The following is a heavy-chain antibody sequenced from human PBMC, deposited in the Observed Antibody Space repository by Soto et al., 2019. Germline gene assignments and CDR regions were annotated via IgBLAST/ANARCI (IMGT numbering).Heavy chain of an antibody. CDR1: GFTFSSYA. CDR2: ISGSGGST. Sequence: GGSLRLSCAASGFTFSSYAMSWVRQAPGKGLEWVSAISGSGGSTYYADSVKGRFTISRDNSKNTLYLQMNSLRAEDTAVYYCAKARRLRFLEWLLWSYFDYWGQGNLVTVSS. D-gene: IGHD3-3*01. V-gene: IGHV3-23*01. CDR3: AKARRLRFLEWLLWSYFDY. J-gene: IGHJ4*02.